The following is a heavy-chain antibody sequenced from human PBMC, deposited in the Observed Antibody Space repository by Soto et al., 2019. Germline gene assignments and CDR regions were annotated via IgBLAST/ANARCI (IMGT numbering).Heavy chain of an antibody. CDR1: DGCSSRYY. J-gene: IGHJ4*02. V-gene: IGHV4-59*01. CDR3: ARSSSGWYETIFDY. CDR2: IYYSGST. D-gene: IGHD6-19*01. Sequence: SDTCSVSDGCSSRYYWSRIRKTPGKGLEWIGYIYYSGSTNYNPSLKSRVTISVDTSKNQFSLKLSSVTAADTAVYYCARSSSGWYETIFDYWGQGTLVTVSS.